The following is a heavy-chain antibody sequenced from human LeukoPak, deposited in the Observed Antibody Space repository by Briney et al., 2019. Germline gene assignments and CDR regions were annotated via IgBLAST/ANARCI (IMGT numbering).Heavy chain of an antibody. Sequence: PSETLSLTCTVSGGSISSYYWSWIRQPAGKGLEWIGHIYNSGSTNYNPSLKGRVTMSVATSKNQFSLHLNSVTAADTAVYYCARSVSLVTAPGLYYFDYWGQGTLVAVSS. CDR2: IYNSGST. V-gene: IGHV4-4*07. CDR3: ARSVSLVTAPGLYYFDY. D-gene: IGHD6-13*01. CDR1: GGSISSYY. J-gene: IGHJ4*02.